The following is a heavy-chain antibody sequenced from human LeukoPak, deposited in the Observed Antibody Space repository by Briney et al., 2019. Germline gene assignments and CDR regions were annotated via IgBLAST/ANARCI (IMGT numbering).Heavy chain of an antibody. D-gene: IGHD3-22*01. J-gene: IGHJ4*02. V-gene: IGHV3-74*01. CDR3: VRSSGFPDY. CDR1: GFTLSNHW. CDR2: IDSDGTRT. Sequence: GGSLRLSCAASGFTLSNHWMHWVRQAPGKGLVWVSRIDSDGTRTLYADSVKGRFTISRNDARNTLYLQMNSLRADDTAIYYCVRSSGFPDYWGQGTLVTVSS.